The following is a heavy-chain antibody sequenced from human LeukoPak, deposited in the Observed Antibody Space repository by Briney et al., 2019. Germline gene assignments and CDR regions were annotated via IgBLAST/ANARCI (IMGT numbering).Heavy chain of an antibody. CDR1: GFTFDDYA. D-gene: IGHD2-2*01. CDR3: AKTGCSSTSCQYYYYYYYMDV. CDR2: ISWNNGSI. V-gene: IGHV3-9*01. Sequence: PGGSLRLSCAASGFTFDDYAMHWVRQAPGKGLEWVSGISWNNGSIGYADSVKGRFTISRDNAKNSLYLQMNSLRAEDTALYYCAKTGCSSTSCQYYYYYYYMDVWGKGTTVTVSS. J-gene: IGHJ6*03.